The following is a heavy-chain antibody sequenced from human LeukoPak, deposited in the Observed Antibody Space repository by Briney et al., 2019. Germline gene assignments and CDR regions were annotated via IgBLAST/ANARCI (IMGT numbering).Heavy chain of an antibody. V-gene: IGHV4-38-2*02. Sequence: PSETLALTCAVSGYSISSGYYWGWIRQPPGKGLEWIGSIYHSGRTYYNPSLKSRVTISVDTSKNQFSLKLSSVTAADTAVYYCARDRWYDILTGYYGRSANWFDPWGQGTLVTVSS. CDR3: ARDRWYDILTGYYGRSANWFDP. CDR1: GYSISSGYY. D-gene: IGHD3-9*01. J-gene: IGHJ5*02. CDR2: IYHSGRT.